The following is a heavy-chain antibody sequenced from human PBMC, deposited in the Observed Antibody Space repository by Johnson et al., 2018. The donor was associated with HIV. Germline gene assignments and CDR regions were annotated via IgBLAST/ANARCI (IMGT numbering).Heavy chain of an antibody. D-gene: IGHD1-26*01. V-gene: IGHV3-23*04. CDR2: ISGSGGST. CDR1: GFTFSSYA. CDR3: AKAELVGALEGGAFDI. Sequence: MLLVESGGGLVQPGGSLRLSCAASGFTFSSYAMSWVRQAPGKGLEWVSAISGSGGSTYNADSVKGRFTISRDNSKNTLYLQMNSLRAEDTAVYYCAKAELVGALEGGAFDIWGQGTMVTVSS. J-gene: IGHJ3*02.